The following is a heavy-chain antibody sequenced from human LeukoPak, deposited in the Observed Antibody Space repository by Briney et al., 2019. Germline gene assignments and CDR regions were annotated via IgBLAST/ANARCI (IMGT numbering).Heavy chain of an antibody. CDR3: ARVPHSSGRKAAPGDY. J-gene: IGHJ4*02. Sequence: PGGSLRLSCAASGFTFSSYAMHWVRQAPGKGLEWVAVISYDGSNKYYADSVKGRFTISRDNSKNTLYLQMNSLRAEDTAVYYCARVPHSSGRKAAPGDYWGQETLVTVSS. V-gene: IGHV3-30*01. CDR1: GFTFSSYA. CDR2: ISYDGSNK. D-gene: IGHD3-22*01.